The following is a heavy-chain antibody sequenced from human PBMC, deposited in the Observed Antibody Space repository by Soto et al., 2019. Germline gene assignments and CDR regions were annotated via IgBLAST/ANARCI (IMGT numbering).Heavy chain of an antibody. CDR1: GYTFTSYA. CDR3: ARVHDFWSGYYAPFDY. J-gene: IGHJ4*02. Sequence: ASEKGSCKASGYTFTSYAMHWVRQAPGQRLEWMGWINAGNGNTKYSQKFQGRVTITRDTSASTAYMELSSLRSEDTAVYYCARVHDFWSGYYAPFDYWGQGTLVTVSS. CDR2: INAGNGNT. D-gene: IGHD3-3*01. V-gene: IGHV1-3*01.